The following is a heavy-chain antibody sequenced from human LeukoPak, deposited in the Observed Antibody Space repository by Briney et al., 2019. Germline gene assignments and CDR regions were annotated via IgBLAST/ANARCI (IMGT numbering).Heavy chain of an antibody. D-gene: IGHD1-1*01. CDR2: IYTRGST. CDR3: ARDQRARVLDAFDI. Sequence: SETLSLTCTVSGGSISSGTYYWSWIQRPAGKGLEWIGRIYTRGSTNYNPSLKSRVTISVDTSKNQFSLKLSSVTAADTAVYYCARDQRARVLDAFDIWGQGTMVTVSS. J-gene: IGHJ3*02. V-gene: IGHV4-61*02. CDR1: GGSISSGTYY.